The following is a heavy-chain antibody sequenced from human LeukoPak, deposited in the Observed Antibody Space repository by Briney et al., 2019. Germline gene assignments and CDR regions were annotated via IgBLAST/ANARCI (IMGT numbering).Heavy chain of an antibody. V-gene: IGHV1-69*01. CDR2: IIPIFGTA. CDR1: GGTFSSYA. D-gene: IGHD2-21*01. Sequence: ASVKVSCKASGGTFSSYAISWVRQAPGQGLEWMGGIIPIFGTANYAQKFQGRVTITADESTSTAYMELSILRSEDTAVYYCARGVLFYYYYYMDVWGNGTTVTVSS. J-gene: IGHJ6*03. CDR3: ARGVLFYYYYYMDV.